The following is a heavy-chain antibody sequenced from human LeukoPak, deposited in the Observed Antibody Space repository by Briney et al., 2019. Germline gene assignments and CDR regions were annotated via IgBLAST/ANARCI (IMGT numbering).Heavy chain of an antibody. V-gene: IGHV5-10-1*01. Sequence: GESLKISCKGSGYSFTSYGISWGRQMPGKGLGWWGRIDPSDSYTNYSPSFQGHVTISADKSISTAYLQWSSLKASDTAMYYCARWGASDYGDYVDYWGQGTLVTVSS. CDR3: ARWGASDYGDYVDY. J-gene: IGHJ4*02. D-gene: IGHD4-17*01. CDR1: GYSFTSYG. CDR2: IDPSDSYT.